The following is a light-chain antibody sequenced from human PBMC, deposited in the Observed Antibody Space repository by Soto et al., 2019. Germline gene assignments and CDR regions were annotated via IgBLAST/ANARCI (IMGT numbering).Light chain of an antibody. CDR3: QHYGNLPLT. Sequence: DIQMTQSPSSLSASVGDRVTITCQASQDIRKNLNWYQQKPGKAPKLLIYDASNLETGVPSRFSGGGSGTDFTFTISNLQPDDVATYYCQHYGNLPLTFGGGTKVDIK. CDR2: DAS. CDR1: QDIRKN. J-gene: IGKJ4*01. V-gene: IGKV1-33*01.